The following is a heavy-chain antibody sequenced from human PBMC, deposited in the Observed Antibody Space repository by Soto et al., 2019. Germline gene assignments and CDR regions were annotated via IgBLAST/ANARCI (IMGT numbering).Heavy chain of an antibody. V-gene: IGHV3-30*18. CDR1: GFSFSDYG. CDR2: ISHYETKK. CDR3: AKDWVGGSNRYQLDK. J-gene: IGHJ4*02. D-gene: IGHD2-2*01. Sequence: PVGSLRLSGATSGFSFSDYGMHWVRQAPGKGLEWVAVISHYETKKYFEDSVKGRFTISRDNSKSTVYLQMNNLRLEDTAVYFCAKDWVGGSNRYQLDKWGQGTLVTVSS.